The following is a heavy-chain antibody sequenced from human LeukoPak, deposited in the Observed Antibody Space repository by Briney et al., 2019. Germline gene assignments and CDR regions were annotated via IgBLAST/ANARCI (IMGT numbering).Heavy chain of an antibody. Sequence: GGSLRLSCAASGFTFSSYAMHWVRQAPGKGLEWVAVISYDGSNKYYADSVKGRFTISRDNSKNTLYLQMNSLRAEDTAVYYCARDRWRGSSWYSCGMDVWGQGTTVTVSS. J-gene: IGHJ6*02. CDR1: GFTFSSYA. V-gene: IGHV3-30-3*01. D-gene: IGHD6-13*01. CDR3: ARDRWRGSSWYSCGMDV. CDR2: ISYDGSNK.